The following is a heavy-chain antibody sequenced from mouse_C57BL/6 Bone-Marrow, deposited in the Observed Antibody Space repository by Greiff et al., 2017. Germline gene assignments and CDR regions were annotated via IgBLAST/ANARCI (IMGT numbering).Heavy chain of an antibody. V-gene: IGHV14-4*01. Sequence: VQLKESGAELVRPGASVKLSCTASGFNIKDDYMHWVKQRPEQGLEWIGWIDPENGDTEYASKFQGKATITADTSSNTAYLQLSSLTSEDTAVYYFTPCYYGSSHYYAMDYWGQGTSVTVSS. CDR2: IDPENGDT. J-gene: IGHJ4*01. D-gene: IGHD1-1*01. CDR1: GFNIKDDY. CDR3: TPCYYGSSHYYAMDY.